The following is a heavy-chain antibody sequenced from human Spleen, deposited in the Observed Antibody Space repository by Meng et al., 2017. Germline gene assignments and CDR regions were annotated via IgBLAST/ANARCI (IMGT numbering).Heavy chain of an antibody. CDR2: INAYNGNT. CDR3: ARVGIVGATLAY. Sequence: ASVKVSCKASGYTFTNYGITWVRQAPGQGLEWMGWINAYNGNTNYAQKVRGRVTMTTDPSTSTAYMELRSLRPDDTAVYYCARVGIVGATLAYWGQGTLVTVSS. CDR1: GYTFTNYG. J-gene: IGHJ4*02. V-gene: IGHV1-18*01. D-gene: IGHD1-26*01.